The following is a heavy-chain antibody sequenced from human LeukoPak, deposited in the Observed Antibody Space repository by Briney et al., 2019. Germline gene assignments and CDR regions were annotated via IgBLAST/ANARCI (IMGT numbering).Heavy chain of an antibody. D-gene: IGHD6-13*01. J-gene: IGHJ6*03. CDR2: IYYSGST. CDR3: ARTGYRDSYYYYYYMDV. Sequence: SETLSLTCTVSGGSISSYYWSWIRQPPGKGLEWIGYIYYSGSTNYNPSLKSRVTISVDTSKNQFSLKLSSVTAADTAVYYCARTGYRDSYYYYYYMDVWGKGTTVTISS. V-gene: IGHV4-59*08. CDR1: GGSISSYY.